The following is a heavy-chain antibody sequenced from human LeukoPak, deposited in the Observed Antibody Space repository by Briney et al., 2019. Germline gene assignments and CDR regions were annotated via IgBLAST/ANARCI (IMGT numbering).Heavy chain of an antibody. J-gene: IGHJ3*02. CDR2: ISGSGGNT. CDR3: AKDSRYSGNYKAFDI. D-gene: IGHD1-26*01. V-gene: IGHV3-23*01. Sequence: PGGSLRLSCAASGFTFSSYAMSRVRQAPGKGLEWVSGISGSGGNTNYADSVKGRFTISRDNSKNTLYLQMNSLRAEDTAVYYCAKDSRYSGNYKAFDIWGQGTMVTVSS. CDR1: GFTFSSYA.